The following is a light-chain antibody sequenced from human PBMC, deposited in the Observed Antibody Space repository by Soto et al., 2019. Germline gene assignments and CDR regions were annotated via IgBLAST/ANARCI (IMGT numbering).Light chain of an antibody. J-gene: IGKJ2*01. CDR2: AAS. Sequence: DIQMTQSPSSLSASVGDRVTITCPASQTISSYLNWYQQKPGKAPKLLIYAASSLQSGVPSRFSGSGSGTDFTLTISSLQPEYFATYYCQQSHSIPYTFGQGTKLEIK. CDR3: QQSHSIPYT. V-gene: IGKV1-39*01. CDR1: QTISSY.